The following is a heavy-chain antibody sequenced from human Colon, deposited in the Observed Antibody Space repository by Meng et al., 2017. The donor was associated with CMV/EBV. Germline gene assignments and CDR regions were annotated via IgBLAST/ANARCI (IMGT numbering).Heavy chain of an antibody. Sequence: QDPGPGLVKPSETLSLTCTVSGDSISGRSYYWGWIRQPPGKGLEWIASIYYTGNDYHNPSLKSRVTISIDTSNNQFSLRLTSVTAADTAVYYCARMALHWYFDLWGRGTLVTVSS. CDR1: GDSISGRSYY. CDR3: ARMALHWYFDL. V-gene: IGHV4-39*07. J-gene: IGHJ2*01. CDR2: IYYTGND. D-gene: IGHD5-24*01.